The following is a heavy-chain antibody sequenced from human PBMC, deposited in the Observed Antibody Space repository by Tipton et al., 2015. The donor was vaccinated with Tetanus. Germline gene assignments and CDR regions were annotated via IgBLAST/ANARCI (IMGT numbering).Heavy chain of an antibody. Sequence: TLSLTCTVSGGSISSYYWSWIRQPPGKGLEWIGYIYYSGSTNYNPSLKSRVTIPVDTSKNQFSLKLSSVTAADTAVYYCARDGGLSSSYLVRRWFDPWGQGTLVTVSS. CDR3: ARDGGLSSSYLVRRWFDP. CDR1: GGSISSYY. J-gene: IGHJ5*02. V-gene: IGHV4-59*01. D-gene: IGHD6-13*01. CDR2: IYYSGST.